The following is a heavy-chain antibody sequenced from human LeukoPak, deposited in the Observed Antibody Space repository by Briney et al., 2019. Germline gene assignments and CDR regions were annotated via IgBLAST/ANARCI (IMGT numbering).Heavy chain of an antibody. J-gene: IGHJ4*02. V-gene: IGHV4-34*01. D-gene: IGHD5-24*01. CDR3: ARGGDIRDGYIFDY. CDR1: GGSFSGYY. CDR2: INHSGST. Sequence: PSETLSLTCAVYGGSFSGYYWSWIRQPPGKGLEWIGEINHSGSTNYNPSPKSRVTISVDTSKNQFSLKLSSVTAADTAVYYCARGGDIRDGYIFDYWGQGTLVTVSS.